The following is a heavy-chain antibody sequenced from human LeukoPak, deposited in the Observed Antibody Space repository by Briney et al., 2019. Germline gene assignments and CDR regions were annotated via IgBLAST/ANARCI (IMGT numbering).Heavy chain of an antibody. J-gene: IGHJ3*02. CDR1: GFTVSSNY. D-gene: IGHD2/OR15-2a*01. Sequence: GGSLRLSCAASGFTVSSNYMSWVRQAPGKGLEWVSVIYSGGSTYYADSVKGRFTISRDNSKNTLYLQMNSLRAEDTAVYYCARDFRSTTGEDAFDIWGQGTMVTVSS. V-gene: IGHV3-66*01. CDR2: IYSGGST. CDR3: ARDFRSTTGEDAFDI.